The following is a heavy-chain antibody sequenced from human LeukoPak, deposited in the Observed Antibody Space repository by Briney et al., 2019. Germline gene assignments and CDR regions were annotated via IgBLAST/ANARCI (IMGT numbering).Heavy chain of an antibody. D-gene: IGHD1-26*01. CDR2: IYYSGST. CDR3: ARHGLILGALLDP. V-gene: IGHV4-59*08. CDR1: GGSISSYY. Sequence: SETLSLTCTVSGGSISSYYWSWIRQPPGKGLEWIGYIYYSGSTNYNPSLKSRVTISVDTSKNQFSLKLSSVTAADTAVYYCARHGLILGALLDPWGQGTLVTVSS. J-gene: IGHJ5*02.